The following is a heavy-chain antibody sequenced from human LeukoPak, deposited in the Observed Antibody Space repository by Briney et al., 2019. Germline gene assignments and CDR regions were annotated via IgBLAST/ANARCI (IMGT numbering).Heavy chain of an antibody. Sequence: SVTVSCKASGGTVSSYAISWVRQAPGQGLEWMGGIIPIFGTANYAQKFQGRVTITADESTSTAYMELSSLRSEDTAVYYCARGSSGWYNWFDPWGQGTLVTVSS. V-gene: IGHV1-69*01. J-gene: IGHJ5*02. CDR2: IIPIFGTA. CDR3: ARGSSGWYNWFDP. D-gene: IGHD6-19*01. CDR1: GGTVSSYA.